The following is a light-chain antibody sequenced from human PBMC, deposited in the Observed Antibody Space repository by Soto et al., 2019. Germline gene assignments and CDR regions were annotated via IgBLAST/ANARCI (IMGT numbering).Light chain of an antibody. V-gene: IGKV3-11*01. CDR1: RSVSSY. J-gene: IGKJ4*01. CDR2: DAS. Sequence: EIVLTQSPATVSLSPGERATLSCRASRSVSSYLAWYQQKPGQAPRLLIYDASNRRTGIPARFSGSGSGTDFTLTISSLEPEDFAVYYCQQRSNWPLTFGGGTKVEIK. CDR3: QQRSNWPLT.